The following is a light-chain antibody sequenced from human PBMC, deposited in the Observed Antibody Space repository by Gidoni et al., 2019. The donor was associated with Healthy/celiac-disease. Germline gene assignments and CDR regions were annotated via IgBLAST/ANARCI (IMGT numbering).Light chain of an antibody. CDR3: QQRRSWPLT. CDR1: QSVDSY. Sequence: ELVLTQSPATLSLSPGERATLSCRASQSVDSYLAWFRQKPGQAPRLLIYDASNRATGIPARFSGSGSGTDFTLTISSLEPEDFAVYYCQQRRSWPLTFGQGTRLDIK. J-gene: IGKJ5*01. CDR2: DAS. V-gene: IGKV3-11*01.